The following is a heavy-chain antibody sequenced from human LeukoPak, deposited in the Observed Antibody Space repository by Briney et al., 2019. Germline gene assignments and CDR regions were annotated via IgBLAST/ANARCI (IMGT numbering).Heavy chain of an antibody. J-gene: IGHJ4*02. D-gene: IGHD6-19*01. CDR2: INHSGST. CDR3: ARGLPRYSSGWYVDY. CDR1: GGSFSGYY. Sequence: SETLSLTCAVYGGSFSGYYWSWTRQPPGKGLEWIGEINHSGSTNYNPSLKSRVTISVDTSKNQFSLKLSSVTAADTAVYYCARGLPRYSSGWYVDYWGQGTLVTVSS. V-gene: IGHV4-34*01.